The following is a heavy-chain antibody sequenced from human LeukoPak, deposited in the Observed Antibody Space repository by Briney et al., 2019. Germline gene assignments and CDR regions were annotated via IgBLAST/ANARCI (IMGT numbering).Heavy chain of an antibody. CDR1: GFTLSTYW. CDR3: ATISGYESNSHQDY. D-gene: IGHD5-12*01. Sequence: PGGSLRLSCAASGFTLSTYWMSWVRQAPGKGLEWVANIKEDGSERNYVDSVRGRFTISRDNAKNSLYLQMNSLRAEDTAVYYCATISGYESNSHQDYWGQGTLVTVSS. CDR2: IKEDGSER. J-gene: IGHJ4*02. V-gene: IGHV3-7*01.